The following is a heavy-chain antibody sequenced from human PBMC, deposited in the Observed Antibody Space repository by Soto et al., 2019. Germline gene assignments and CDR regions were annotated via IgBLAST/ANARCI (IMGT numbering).Heavy chain of an antibody. V-gene: IGHV3-33*01. J-gene: IGHJ4*02. CDR2: IWIDGSEE. CDR1: GFTVSSYV. D-gene: IGHD3-10*01. CDR3: ARDSRGSGTFDY. Sequence: QVQLVESGGGAVQPGKSLRLSCAASGFTVSSYVMHWVRQTPGKGLEWVALIWIDGSEEYYADSVNGRFTIPRDNSKNTLYLQMHSLRAEDTAVYYCARDSRGSGTFDYWGQGTLVTVSS.